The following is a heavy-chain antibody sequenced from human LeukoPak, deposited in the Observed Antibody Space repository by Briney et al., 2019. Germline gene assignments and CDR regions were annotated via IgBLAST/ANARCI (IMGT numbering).Heavy chain of an antibody. CDR1: GGSISSSSYY. V-gene: IGHV4-39*01. J-gene: IGHJ4*02. Sequence: PSETLSLTCTVSGGSISSSSYYWGWIRQPPGKGLEWIGSIYYSGSTYYNPSLKSRVTISVDTSKNQFSLKLSSVTAADTAVYYCASHPRVLLWFGGYPYYFDYWGQGTLVTVSS. CDR2: IYYSGST. CDR3: ASHPRVLLWFGGYPYYFDY. D-gene: IGHD3-10*01.